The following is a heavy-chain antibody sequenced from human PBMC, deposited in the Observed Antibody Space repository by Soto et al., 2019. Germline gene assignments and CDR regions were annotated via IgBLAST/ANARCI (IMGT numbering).Heavy chain of an antibody. Sequence: PSETLSLTCTVSGGSISSYYWSWIRQPPGKGLEWIGYIYYSGSTNYNPSLKSRVTISVDTSKNQFSLKLSSVTAADTAVYYCARRGYYGSGSYYPLGRYNWFDPWGQGTLVTVSS. V-gene: IGHV4-59*08. D-gene: IGHD3-10*01. CDR1: GGSISSYY. CDR2: IYYSGST. CDR3: ARRGYYGSGSYYPLGRYNWFDP. J-gene: IGHJ5*02.